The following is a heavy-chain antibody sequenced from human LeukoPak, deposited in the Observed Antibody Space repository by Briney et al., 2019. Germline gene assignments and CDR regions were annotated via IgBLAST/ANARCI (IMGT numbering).Heavy chain of an antibody. CDR2: ISNSGGST. CDR3: ARVKGDGDLYYFDY. J-gene: IGHJ4*02. Sequence: GGSLRLSCSASGFTFSGYAMLWVRQAPGKGLESVSAISNSGGSTYYADSVKGRFTISRDNSDNTLYLQMSSLRPEDTAVYYCARVKGDGDLYYFDYWGQGTLVGVSA. D-gene: IGHD4-17*01. CDR1: GFTFSGYA. V-gene: IGHV3-64D*09.